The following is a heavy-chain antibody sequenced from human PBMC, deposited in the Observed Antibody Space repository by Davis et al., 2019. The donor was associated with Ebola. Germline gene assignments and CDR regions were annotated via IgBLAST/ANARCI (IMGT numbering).Heavy chain of an antibody. Sequence: SLRLSCTASGFTFGDYAMSWVRQAPGKGLEWVGFIRSKAYGGTTEYAASVKGRFTISRDDSKSIAYLQMNSLKTEDTAVYYCSREAPGTGLLDSWGQGTLVTVSS. CDR2: IRSKAYGGTT. J-gene: IGHJ4*02. CDR1: GFTFGDYA. CDR3: SREAPGTGLLDS. D-gene: IGHD6-13*01. V-gene: IGHV3-49*04.